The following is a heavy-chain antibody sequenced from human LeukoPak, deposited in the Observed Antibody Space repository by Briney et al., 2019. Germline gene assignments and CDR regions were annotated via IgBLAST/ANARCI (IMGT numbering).Heavy chain of an antibody. CDR1: GFTFSDYY. CDR3: ARSQSPYVDSWSGYYTSYYYYGMDV. CDR2: ISSSGSTI. J-gene: IGHJ6*02. D-gene: IGHD3-3*01. Sequence: PGGSLRLSCAASGFTFSDYYMSWIRQAPGKGLEWVSYISSSGSTIYYADSVKGRFTISRDNAKNSLYLQMNSLRAEDTAVYYCARSQSPYVDSWSGYYTSYYYYGMDVWGQGTTVTVSS. V-gene: IGHV3-11*01.